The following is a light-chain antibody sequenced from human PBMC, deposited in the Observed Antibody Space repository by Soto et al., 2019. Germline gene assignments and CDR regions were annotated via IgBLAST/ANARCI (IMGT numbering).Light chain of an antibody. CDR2: DAS. Sequence: EIVLTQSPATLSLSPGERATLSCKASQSVSSYLAWYQQKPGQAPRLLIYDASNRATGIPARFSGSGSGTEFTLTISSLEPEDSAFYYCQQRSNWPPSFGQGTRLEIK. V-gene: IGKV3-11*01. J-gene: IGKJ5*01. CDR3: QQRSNWPPS. CDR1: QSVSSY.